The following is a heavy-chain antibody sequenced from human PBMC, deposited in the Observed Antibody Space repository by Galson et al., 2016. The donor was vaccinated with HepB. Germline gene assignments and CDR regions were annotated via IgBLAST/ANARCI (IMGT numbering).Heavy chain of an antibody. J-gene: IGHJ4*02. D-gene: IGHD3-16*01. CDR1: GFSFSISG. CDR3: GKHGGFDY. Sequence: SLRLSCAASGFSFSISGMSWVRQTPGRGLEWISGITGSGDTTHYADSVRGRFIISRDNSKNTLYLDMNNLRAGDTAVYYCGKHGGFDYWGQGALVTVSS. V-gene: IGHV3-23*01. CDR2: ITGSGDTT.